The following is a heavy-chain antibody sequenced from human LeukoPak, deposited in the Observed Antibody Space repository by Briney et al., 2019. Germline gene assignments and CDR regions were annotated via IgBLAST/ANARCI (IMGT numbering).Heavy chain of an antibody. CDR2: ISGSGGST. Sequence: PGGSLRLSCAASGFTFSSYAMSWVRQAPGKGLEWLSAISGSGGSTYYADSVKGRFTISRDNSKNTLYLQMNSLRAEEKAVYYCAKVRPAMAVVKDAFDIWGQGKMVTVSS. CDR3: AKVRPAMAVVKDAFDI. CDR1: GFTFSSYA. V-gene: IGHV3-23*01. D-gene: IGHD5-18*01. J-gene: IGHJ3*02.